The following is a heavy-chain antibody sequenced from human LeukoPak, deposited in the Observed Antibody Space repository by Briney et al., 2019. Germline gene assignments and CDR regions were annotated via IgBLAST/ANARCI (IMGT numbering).Heavy chain of an antibody. Sequence: SETLSLTCTVSGGSISSSSYYWGWIRQPPGKGLEWIGSIYYSGSTYYNPSLKSRVTISVDTSKNQFSLKLSSVTAADTAVYYCAIFGDCSSTSCLFGGVYYFDYWGQGTLVTVSS. V-gene: IGHV4-39*01. D-gene: IGHD2-2*01. CDR3: AIFGDCSSTSCLFGGVYYFDY. CDR2: IYYSGST. CDR1: GGSISSSSYY. J-gene: IGHJ4*02.